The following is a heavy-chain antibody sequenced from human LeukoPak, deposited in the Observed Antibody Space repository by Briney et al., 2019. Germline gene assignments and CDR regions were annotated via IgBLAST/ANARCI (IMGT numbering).Heavy chain of an antibody. V-gene: IGHV4-4*07. Sequence: SETLSLTCTVSGGSISSYYWSWIRQPAGKGLEWIGRIYTSGSTNYNPSPKSRVTMSVDTSKNQFSLKLSSVTAADTAVYYCVSTAYNDFWSGRPGYFDYWGQGALVTVSS. J-gene: IGHJ4*02. D-gene: IGHD3-3*01. CDR3: VSTAYNDFWSGRPGYFDY. CDR2: IYTSGST. CDR1: GGSISSYY.